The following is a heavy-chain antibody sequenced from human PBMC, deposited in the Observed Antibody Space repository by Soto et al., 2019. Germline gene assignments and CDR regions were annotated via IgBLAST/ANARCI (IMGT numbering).Heavy chain of an antibody. J-gene: IGHJ6*03. CDR2: ISSSGSTI. CDR3: ARDRGGYCSGGSCYSDYYYYYMDV. V-gene: IGHV3-11*01. Sequence: GGSLRLSCAASGFTFSDYYMSWIRQAPGKGLEWVSYISSSGSTIYYADSVKGRFTISRDNAKNSLYLQMNSLRAEDTAVYYCARDRGGYCSGGSCYSDYYYYYMDVWGKGTTVTVSS. D-gene: IGHD2-15*01. CDR1: GFTFSDYY.